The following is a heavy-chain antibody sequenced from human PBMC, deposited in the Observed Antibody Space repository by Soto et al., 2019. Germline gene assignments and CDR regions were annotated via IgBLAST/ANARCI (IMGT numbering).Heavy chain of an antibody. D-gene: IGHD4-17*01. J-gene: IGHJ6*04. CDR1: GYSFTSYW. CDR3: SRPGVTNYGMGG. Sequence: ESLKICCKGSGYSFTSYWISWVRQMPGRGLEWMGIIYPSDSDTRYSPSFQGQVTMSADKSISTAYLQCSSLKAPDTAIYYCSRPGVTNYGMGGWVKGTTRTV. CDR2: IYPSDSDT. V-gene: IGHV5-51*01.